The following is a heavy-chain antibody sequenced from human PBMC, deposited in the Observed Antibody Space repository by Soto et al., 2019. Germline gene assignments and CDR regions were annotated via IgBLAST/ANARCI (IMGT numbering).Heavy chain of an antibody. CDR1: GFTFSSYA. CDR2: ISGSGGST. J-gene: IGHJ4*02. D-gene: IGHD1-1*01. Sequence: GGSLRLSCAASGFTFSSYAMSWVRQAPGKGLEWASPISGSGGSTYYADSVKGRSTTSRDNSKNTLYLKMNSLRTEETAVYYCAKAQYLDYFDYWGQGTLVTISS. CDR3: AKAQYLDYFDY. V-gene: IGHV3-23*01.